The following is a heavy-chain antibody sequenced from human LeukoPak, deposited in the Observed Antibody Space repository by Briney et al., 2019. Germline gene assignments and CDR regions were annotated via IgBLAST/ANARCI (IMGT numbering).Heavy chain of an antibody. CDR2: INHSGSS. Sequence: GSLRLSCEASGFTFINAWMNWVRQPPGKGLEWIGEINHSGSSNYNPSLKTRVTISVDTSKNQFSLKLTSLTAADTAVYYCARARGTEPIDYWGQGTLVTVSS. CDR3: ARARGTEPIDY. D-gene: IGHD1/OR15-1a*01. J-gene: IGHJ4*02. V-gene: IGHV4-34*01. CDR1: GFTFINAW.